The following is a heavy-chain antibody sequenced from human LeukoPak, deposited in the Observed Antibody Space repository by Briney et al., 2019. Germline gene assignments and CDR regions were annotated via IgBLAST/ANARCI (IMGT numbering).Heavy chain of an antibody. CDR2: IKSKTDGGTT. V-gene: IGHV3-15*01. J-gene: IGHJ4*02. D-gene: IGHD4-17*01. CDR1: GFTFSNAW. Sequence: PGGSLRLSCAASGFTFSNAWMSWVRQAPGKGLEWVGRIKSKTDGGTTDYAAPVKGRFAISRDDSKNTLYLQMNSLKTEDTAVYYCTTDRNGDYADYWGQGTLVTVSS. CDR3: TTDRNGDYADY.